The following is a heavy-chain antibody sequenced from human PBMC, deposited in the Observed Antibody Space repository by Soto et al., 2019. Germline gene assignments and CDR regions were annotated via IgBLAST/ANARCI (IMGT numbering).Heavy chain of an antibody. CDR3: ATAVDTAIVTQTKDYYRDFGTDV. V-gene: IGHV1-69*13. Sequence: GASVKVSCKASGGTFSSYAISWVRQAPGQGLEWMGGIIPICGTANYAQKFQGRVTITADESTSTAYMELSSLRSEDTAVYYCATAVDTAIVTQTKDYYRDFGTDVCGQ. D-gene: IGHD5-18*01. CDR2: IIPICGTA. CDR1: GGTFSSYA. J-gene: IGHJ6*02.